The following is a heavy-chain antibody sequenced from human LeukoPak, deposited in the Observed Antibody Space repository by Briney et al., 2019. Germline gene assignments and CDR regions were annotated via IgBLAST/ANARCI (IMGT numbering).Heavy chain of an antibody. CDR2: IYTSGST. V-gene: IGHV4-4*09. Sequence: SETLSLTCTVSGGSISSYYWSWIRQPPGKGLEWIGYIYTSGSTNYNPSLKSRVTISVDTSKNQFSLKLSSVTAAATAVYYCARGVEITGTKLDYWGQGTLVTVSS. CDR1: GGSISSYY. CDR3: ARGVEITGTKLDY. D-gene: IGHD1-7*01. J-gene: IGHJ4*02.